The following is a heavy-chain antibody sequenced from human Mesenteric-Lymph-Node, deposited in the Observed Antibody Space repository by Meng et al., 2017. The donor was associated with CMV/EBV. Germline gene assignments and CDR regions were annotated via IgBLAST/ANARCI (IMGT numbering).Heavy chain of an antibody. J-gene: IGHJ4*02. CDR2: ISSSNSTI. V-gene: IGHV3-48*04. CDR3: ARDLVRAARLPFDY. D-gene: IGHD6-6*01. Sequence: GESLKISCAASGFTFSSYSMNWVRQAPGKGLEWVSYISSSNSTIYYADSVKGRFTISRDNDKNSLYLQMNSLRAEDTAVYYCARDLVRAARLPFDYWGQGTLVTVSS. CDR1: GFTFSSYS.